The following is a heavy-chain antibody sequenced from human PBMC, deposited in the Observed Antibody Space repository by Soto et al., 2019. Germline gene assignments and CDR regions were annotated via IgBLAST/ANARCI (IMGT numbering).Heavy chain of an antibody. V-gene: IGHV4-61*01. CDR1: GGSVSSGSFY. J-gene: IGHJ6*02. CDR3: AASAPPATNYYYAMDV. CDR2: FYDSGST. Sequence: LSLTCTVSGGSVSSGSFYWSWIRRPPGKGLEWIGYFYDSGSTNYNPSLRSRVTMSVDASKNQFSLKLSSVTAADTAVYYCAASAPPATNYYYAMDVWGQGTTVTVSS. D-gene: IGHD5-12*01.